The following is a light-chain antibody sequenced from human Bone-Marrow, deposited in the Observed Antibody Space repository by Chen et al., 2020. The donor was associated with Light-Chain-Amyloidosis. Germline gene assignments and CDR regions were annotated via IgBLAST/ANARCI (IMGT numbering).Light chain of an antibody. CDR3: QQDYSTLSIT. Sequence: DIQMTQSPSSLSASVGDRVTITCRASQSISRSLNWYQQKPGKPPKVLIYSAANLHSGVPSRFSGNGSATDFTLTISILQPEDFVTYYFQQDYSTLSITFGQGTQLECK. J-gene: IGKJ5*01. CDR1: QSISRS. V-gene: IGKV1-39*01. CDR2: SAA.